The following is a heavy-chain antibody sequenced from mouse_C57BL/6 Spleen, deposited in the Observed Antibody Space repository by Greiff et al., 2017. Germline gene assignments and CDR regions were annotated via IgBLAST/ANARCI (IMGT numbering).Heavy chain of an antibody. V-gene: IGHV5-4*03. CDR2: ISDGGSYT. D-gene: IGHD1-1*01. J-gene: IGHJ2*01. Sequence: EVKVVESGGGLVKPGGSLKLSCAASGFTFSSYAMSWVRQTPEKRLEWVATISDGGSYTYYPENVKGRFTISRDNAKNNLYLQMSHLKSEDTAMYYCARTYSSSSYYFDYWGQGTTLTVSS. CDR1: GFTFSSYA. CDR3: ARTYSSSSYYFDY.